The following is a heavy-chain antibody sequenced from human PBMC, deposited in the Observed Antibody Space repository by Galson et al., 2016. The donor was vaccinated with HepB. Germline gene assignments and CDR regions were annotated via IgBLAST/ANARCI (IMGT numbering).Heavy chain of an antibody. D-gene: IGHD2-8*02. CDR3: ARGAGDTITDAVLDDAFDT. Sequence: SVKVSCKASGYTFINYYLHWVRQAPGQGLEWMGIMNPSSGSATYAQKFQDRVTMARDTSTTTAYMEVTSLRSEDTAVYHCARGAGDTITDAVLDDAFDTWGQGTLVTVSS. V-gene: IGHV1-46*01. CDR1: GYTFINYY. J-gene: IGHJ3*02. CDR2: MNPSSGSA.